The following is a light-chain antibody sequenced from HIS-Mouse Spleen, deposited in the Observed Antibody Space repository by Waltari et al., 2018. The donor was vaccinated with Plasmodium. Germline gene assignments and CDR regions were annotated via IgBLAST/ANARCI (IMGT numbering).Light chain of an antibody. V-gene: IGLV3-10*01. CDR3: YSTDSSGNHRV. Sequence: SYELTQPPSVSVSPGQTARITCSGDALPKKYAYWYHQQSGQAPVLVIYEDRKRPSGVPERFSGSSSGTMATLTISGAQVEDEADYYCYSTDSSGNHRVFGGGTKLTVL. J-gene: IGLJ3*02. CDR1: ALPKKY. CDR2: EDR.